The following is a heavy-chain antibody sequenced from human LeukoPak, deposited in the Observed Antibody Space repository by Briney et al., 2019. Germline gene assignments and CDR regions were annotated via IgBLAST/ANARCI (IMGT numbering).Heavy chain of an antibody. Sequence: GGPLRLSCAASGFTFSSYGMHWFHQAPGKGLEWVAVIWYDGSKKYYPDSVKGRFTISRDNSKNTLYLQMDSLRAEDTAVYYCARYNTGSFDYWGQGTLATVSS. CDR2: IWYDGSKK. CDR1: GFTFSSYG. CDR3: ARYNTGSFDY. J-gene: IGHJ4*02. V-gene: IGHV3-33*01. D-gene: IGHD2-8*02.